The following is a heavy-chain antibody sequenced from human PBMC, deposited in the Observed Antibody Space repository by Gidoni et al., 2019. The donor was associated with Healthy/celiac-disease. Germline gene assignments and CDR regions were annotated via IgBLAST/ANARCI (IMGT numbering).Heavy chain of an antibody. V-gene: IGHV4-38-2*02. D-gene: IGHD3-22*01. CDR2: IYHSGST. CDR1: GYSISSGYY. CDR3: AREASRYYDSSGYQRY. Sequence: QVQLQESGPGLVKPSETLSLTCAVSGYSISSGYYWGWIRQPPGKGLEWIGSIYHSGSTYYNPSLKSRVTISVDTSKNQFSLKLSSVTAADTAVYYCAREASRYYDSSGYQRYWGQGTLVTVSS. J-gene: IGHJ4*02.